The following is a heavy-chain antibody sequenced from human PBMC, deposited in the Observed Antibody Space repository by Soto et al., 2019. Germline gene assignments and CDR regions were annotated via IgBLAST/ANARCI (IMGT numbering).Heavy chain of an antibody. CDR3: TRHRDYVRGSYRYMSHLFDF. V-gene: IGHV3-73*01. CDR1: GFTFSGST. Sequence: GGSLRLSCAASGFTFSGSTMHWVRQASGKGLEWVGCIRSKANSNATAYAASVKDRFTISRDDSKNTAYLQMNSLKTEDTAVYYCTRHRDYVRGSYRYMSHLFDFWGQGTLVTVSS. CDR2: IRSKANSNAT. J-gene: IGHJ4*02. D-gene: IGHD3-16*02.